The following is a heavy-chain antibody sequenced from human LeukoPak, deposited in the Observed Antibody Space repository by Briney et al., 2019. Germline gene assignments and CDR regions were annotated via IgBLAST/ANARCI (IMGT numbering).Heavy chain of an antibody. CDR3: AKLRWRSSGPYDY. V-gene: IGHV3-30*18. CDR2: ISYDGSNK. Sequence: GGSLRLSCAAPGFTFSSYGMHWVRQAPGKGLEWVAVISYDGSNKYYADSVKGRFTISRDNSKNTLYLQMNSLGAEDTAVYYCAKLRWRSSGPYDYWGQGTLVTVSS. J-gene: IGHJ4*02. CDR1: GFTFSSYG. D-gene: IGHD6-19*01.